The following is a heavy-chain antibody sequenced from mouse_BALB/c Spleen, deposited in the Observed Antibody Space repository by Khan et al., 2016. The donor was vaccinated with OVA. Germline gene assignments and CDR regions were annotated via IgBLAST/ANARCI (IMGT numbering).Heavy chain of an antibody. CDR3: ATSYFYGYYFDY. CDR2: ISGDSNSI. D-gene: IGHD1-1*01. CDR1: GFTFNKYG. Sequence: EVELVESGGGLVQPGGSRKLSCAASGFTFNKYGMHWVRQAPEKELEWVAYISGDSNSIYYVDSVKGRFTISRDNPKNTLFLQMTSLMSEDTAMYYCATSYFYGYYFDYWGPGTTLTVS. V-gene: IGHV5-17*02. J-gene: IGHJ2*01.